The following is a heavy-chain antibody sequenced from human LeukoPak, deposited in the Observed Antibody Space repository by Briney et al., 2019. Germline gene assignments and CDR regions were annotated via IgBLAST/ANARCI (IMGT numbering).Heavy chain of an antibody. CDR2: IYSGGST. J-gene: IGHJ4*02. D-gene: IGHD2-2*01. CDR3: ARDFEYDFDF. Sequence: VGTLRLSCAASGFTVSSNYMSWVRQAPGKGLEWVSVIYSGGSTYYADSVKGRFTISRDNSKNTLYLQMNSLRAEDTAVYYCARDFEYDFDFWGQGTLVTVSS. V-gene: IGHV3-66*01. CDR1: GFTVSSNY.